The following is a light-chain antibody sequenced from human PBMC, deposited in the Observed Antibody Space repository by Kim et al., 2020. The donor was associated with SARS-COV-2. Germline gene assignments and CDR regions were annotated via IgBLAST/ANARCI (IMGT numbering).Light chain of an antibody. Sequence: GQSVAIACPGSSSDVGAYDYVSWYQQHPGKAPKLMIHDVNDRPSGVSNRFSGSKSGNTASLTISGLQAEDEADYYCSSYTNSDTLVFGGGTQLTVL. CDR2: DVN. CDR1: SSDVGAYDY. J-gene: IGLJ3*02. V-gene: IGLV2-14*03. CDR3: SSYTNSDTLV.